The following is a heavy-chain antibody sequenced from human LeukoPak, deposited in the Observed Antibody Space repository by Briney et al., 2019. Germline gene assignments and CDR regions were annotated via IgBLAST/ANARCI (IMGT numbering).Heavy chain of an antibody. Sequence: SETLSLTCTVSGGSISSYYWSWIRQPPGKGLEWIGYIYYSGSTNYNPSLRSRVTISVDTSKNQFSLKLSSVTAADTAVYYCARVGSSGWYRPFDYWGQGTLVTVSS. V-gene: IGHV4-59*01. CDR1: GGSISSYY. J-gene: IGHJ4*02. CDR2: IYYSGST. CDR3: ARVGSSGWYRPFDY. D-gene: IGHD6-19*01.